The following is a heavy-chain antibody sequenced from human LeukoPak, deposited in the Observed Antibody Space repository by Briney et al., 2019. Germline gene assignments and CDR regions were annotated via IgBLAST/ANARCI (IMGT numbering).Heavy chain of an antibody. CDR2: IRGSGGGT. D-gene: IGHD6-19*01. CDR3: AKAGIGVVGYFDY. J-gene: IGHJ4*02. CDR1: GFTFSSYA. Sequence: GGSLRLSCAASGFTFSSYAMSWVRQAPGKGLEWVSAIRGSGGGTYHADSVKGRFTISRDNSKNTLYLQVNSLRDEDTALYYCAKAGIGVVGYFDYWGQGTLVTVSS. V-gene: IGHV3-23*01.